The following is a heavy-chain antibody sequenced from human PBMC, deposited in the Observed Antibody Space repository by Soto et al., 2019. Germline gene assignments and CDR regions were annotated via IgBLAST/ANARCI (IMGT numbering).Heavy chain of an antibody. D-gene: IGHD3-16*01. CDR3: VRDLPRLGGYGLHV. V-gene: IGHV3-21*06. CDR1: GFTFSSYS. CDR2: ISSRSAYI. J-gene: IGHJ6*02. Sequence: EVQLVESGGGLVKPGGSLRLSCAASGFTFSSYSMNWVRQAPGKGLEWVSSISSRSAYISYADSVKGRFTISRDNAKDSLSLQMNSLSAEDTATYYCVRDLPRLGGYGLHVWGQGTTVIVSS.